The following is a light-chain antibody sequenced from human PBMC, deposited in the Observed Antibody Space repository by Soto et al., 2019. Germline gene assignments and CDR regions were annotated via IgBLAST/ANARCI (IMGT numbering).Light chain of an antibody. V-gene: IGKV3-20*01. Sequence: IVLNNSPATLPLSPGDPATLSCRASQSVSGYIGWYQQKPGQAPRLLIYGAFKRATGIPDRFSGSGSGTDFTLTISRMEPEDFAVYCCQQDGSSPRTFGQGTKVDIK. CDR1: QSVSGY. CDR2: GAF. CDR3: QQDGSSPRT. J-gene: IGKJ1*01.